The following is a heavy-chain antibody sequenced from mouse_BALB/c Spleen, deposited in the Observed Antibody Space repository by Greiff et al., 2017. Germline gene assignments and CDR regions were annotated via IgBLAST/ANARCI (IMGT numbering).Heavy chain of an antibody. CDR2: ISSGGSYT. D-gene: IGHD2-2*01. CDR1: GFTFSSYA. V-gene: IGHV5-9-4*01. CDR3: AKGGYGYFDV. J-gene: IGHJ1*01. Sequence: EVHLVESGGGLVKPGGSLKLSCAASGFTFSSYAMPWVRQSPEKRLEWVAEISSGGSYTYYPDTVTGRYTISRDNAKNTLYLEMSSLRSEDTAMYYCAKGGYGYFDVWGAGTTVTVSS.